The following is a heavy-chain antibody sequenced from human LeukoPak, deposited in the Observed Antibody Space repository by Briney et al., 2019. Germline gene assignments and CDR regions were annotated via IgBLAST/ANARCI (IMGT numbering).Heavy chain of an antibody. CDR3: ARGGETLPGYYRLGGL. CDR1: GYTFDAYY. D-gene: IGHD3-9*01. V-gene: IGHV1-2*02. Sequence: ASVKVSCKASGYTFDAYYIHWVRLAPGQGLEWMGWINPTSGGRNYAQRFQGRVTMTKDTSISTAYMDLDSLRFYDTAVYYCARGGETLPGYYRLGGLWGQGTLVPVSS. J-gene: IGHJ4*02. CDR2: INPTSGGR.